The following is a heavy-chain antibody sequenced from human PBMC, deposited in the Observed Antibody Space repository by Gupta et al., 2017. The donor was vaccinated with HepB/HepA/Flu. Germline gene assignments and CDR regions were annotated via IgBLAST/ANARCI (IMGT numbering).Heavy chain of an antibody. CDR3: AYRRPQNYNWNYGYFDY. CDR1: EFSLTTHGLG. Sequence: QITLKESGPTLVQPTQTLTLTCTFPEFSLTTHGLGVGWIRQAPGKALECLALISWDDDKRYNPSRKTRLTITKDTSTNQVVLTMTNIEPMDTATDYCAYRRPQNYNWNYGYFDYWGHGALVTVSS. D-gene: IGHD1-7*01. CDR2: ISWDDDK. V-gene: IGHV2-5*02. J-gene: IGHJ4*01.